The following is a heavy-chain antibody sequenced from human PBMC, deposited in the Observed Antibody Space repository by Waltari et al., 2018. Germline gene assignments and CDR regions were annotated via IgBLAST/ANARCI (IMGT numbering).Heavy chain of an antibody. D-gene: IGHD4-17*01. J-gene: IGHJ4*02. V-gene: IGHV1-69*13. CDR3: AREGLGTVTTWDGY. Sequence: QVQLVQSGAAGKKPGSSVRFSCRASGGPFTSYPLSWVRQAPGQGLEWMGGIIPIFGTANYAQKFQGRVTITADESTSTAYMELSSLRSEDTAVYYCAREGLGTVTTWDGYWGQGTLVTVSS. CDR2: IIPIFGTA. CDR1: GGPFTSYP.